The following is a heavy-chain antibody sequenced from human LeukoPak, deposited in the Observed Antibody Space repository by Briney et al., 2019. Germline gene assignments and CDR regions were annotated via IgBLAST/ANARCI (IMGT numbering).Heavy chain of an antibody. CDR2: INENSRYT. V-gene: IGHV3-21*01. CDR3: TRSGTRLGTDFDY. D-gene: IGHD3-16*01. CDR1: GFTFRSYA. Sequence: PGGSLRLSCAGSGFTFRSYAMDWVRQAPGKGLEWVSSINENSRYTYYADSVKGRFTISRDNAKNSLYLQMNSLRVEDTAEYYCTRSGTRLGTDFDYWGQGTLVTVSS. J-gene: IGHJ4*02.